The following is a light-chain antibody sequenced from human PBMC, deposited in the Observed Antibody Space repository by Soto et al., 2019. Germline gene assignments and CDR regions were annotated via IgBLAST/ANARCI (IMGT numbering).Light chain of an antibody. CDR3: QQSYSTPWT. CDR1: QSISSY. CDR2: AAS. Sequence: DIQMTQSPSSLSASVGDRVTITCRASQSISSYLNWYQQKPGKAPKLLIYAASSLQSGVPSRFSGSGSGTAFTLTISSLHPEDFATYYCQQSYSTPWTFGQGTQVEIK. V-gene: IGKV1-39*01. J-gene: IGKJ1*01.